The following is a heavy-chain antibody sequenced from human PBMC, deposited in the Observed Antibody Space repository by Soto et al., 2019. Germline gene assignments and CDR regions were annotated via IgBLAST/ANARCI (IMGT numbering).Heavy chain of an antibody. J-gene: IGHJ6*04. Sequence: SVKVSCKASGGTFSSYAISWVRQAPGQGLEWMGGIIPIFGTANYAQKFQGRVTITADESTSTAYMELSSLRSEDTAVFYCARDLTPDPLTVVKNYYYYGLDVWGKGTTVTVSS. CDR3: ARDLTPDPLTVVKNYYYYGLDV. D-gene: IGHD2-15*01. CDR1: GGTFSSYA. V-gene: IGHV1-69*13. CDR2: IIPIFGTA.